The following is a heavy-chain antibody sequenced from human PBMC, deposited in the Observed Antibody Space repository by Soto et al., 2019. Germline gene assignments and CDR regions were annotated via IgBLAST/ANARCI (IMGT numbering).Heavy chain of an antibody. J-gene: IGHJ3*02. CDR3: ARSIHGIAVAGQDAFDI. Sequence: GESLKISCKGSGYSFTSYWIGWLRQMPGKGLEWMGIIYPGDSDTRYSPSFQCQVTISADTSISTAYLQWSSLKASDTAMYYCARSIHGIAVAGQDAFDIWGQGTMVTVSS. V-gene: IGHV5-51*01. CDR1: GYSFTSYW. D-gene: IGHD6-19*01. CDR2: IYPGDSDT.